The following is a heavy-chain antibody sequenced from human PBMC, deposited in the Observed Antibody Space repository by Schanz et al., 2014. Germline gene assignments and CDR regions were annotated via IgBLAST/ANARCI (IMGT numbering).Heavy chain of an antibody. CDR2: IKEDGSKK. CDR3: TRDTDYHFDY. V-gene: IGHV3-7*01. Sequence: DVQLVESGGGLVQPGGSLRLSCAASGFTFTGHWMSWVRQAPGKGLEWVANIKEDGSKKYYVDSVRGRFTISRDNAKNSLYLQMNSLRAEDTAVYYCTRDTDYHFDYWGQGTLVTVSS. D-gene: IGHD4-17*01. CDR1: GFTFTGHW. J-gene: IGHJ4*02.